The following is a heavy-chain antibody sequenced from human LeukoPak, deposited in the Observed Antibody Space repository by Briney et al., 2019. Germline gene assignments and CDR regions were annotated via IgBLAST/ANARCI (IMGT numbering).Heavy chain of an antibody. J-gene: IGHJ4*02. Sequence: PGGSLRLSCAASGFTFSSYWMSWVRQAPGKGLEWVANIKQDGSEKYYVDSVKGRFTISRDNAKNSLYLQMNSLRAEDTAVYYCARDSSNYDFWSGYYTDYWGQGTLVTVSS. D-gene: IGHD3-3*01. V-gene: IGHV3-7*01. CDR3: ARDSSNYDFWSGYYTDY. CDR2: IKQDGSEK. CDR1: GFTFSSYW.